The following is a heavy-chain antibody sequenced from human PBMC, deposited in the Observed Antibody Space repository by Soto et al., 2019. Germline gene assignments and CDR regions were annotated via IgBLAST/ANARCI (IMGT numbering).Heavy chain of an antibody. Sequence: GGSLRLSCAASGFTFSSYGMHWVRQAPGKGLEWVAVISYDGSNKYYADSVKGRFTISRDNSKNTLYLQMNSLRAEDTAVYYCAKDHSGYYYDSSGTADAFDIWGQGTMVTVSS. CDR3: AKDHSGYYYDSSGTADAFDI. CDR2: ISYDGSNK. D-gene: IGHD3-22*01. V-gene: IGHV3-30*18. J-gene: IGHJ3*02. CDR1: GFTFSSYG.